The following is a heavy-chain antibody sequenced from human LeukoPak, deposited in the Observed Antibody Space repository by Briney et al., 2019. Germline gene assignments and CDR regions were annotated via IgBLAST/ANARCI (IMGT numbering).Heavy chain of an antibody. CDR1: GYTLTELS. CDR2: FDPEDGET. Sequence: GASVKVSCKVSGYTLTELSMHWVRQAPGKGLDWMGGFDPEDGETIYAQKFQGRVTMTEDTSTDTAYMELSSLRSEDTAVYYCATWEGTSCYASCDFDYWGQGTLVTVSS. V-gene: IGHV1-24*01. D-gene: IGHD2-2*01. J-gene: IGHJ4*02. CDR3: ATWEGTSCYASCDFDY.